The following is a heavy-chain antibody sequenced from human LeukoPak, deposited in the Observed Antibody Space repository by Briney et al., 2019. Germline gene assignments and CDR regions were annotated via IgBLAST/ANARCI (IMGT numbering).Heavy chain of an antibody. Sequence: PGGSLRLSCAASGFTFSSYAMCWVRQAPGKRLERVSAISGGGGSTYYADYVKGRFTISRYNSKNTLYLQMNSLRAEDTAVYYCAKDPLYSNYGDPPVAFDYWGQGTLVTVAS. V-gene: IGHV3-23*01. CDR1: GFTFSSYA. CDR2: ISGGGGST. D-gene: IGHD4-11*01. J-gene: IGHJ4*01. CDR3: AKDPLYSNYGDPPVAFDY.